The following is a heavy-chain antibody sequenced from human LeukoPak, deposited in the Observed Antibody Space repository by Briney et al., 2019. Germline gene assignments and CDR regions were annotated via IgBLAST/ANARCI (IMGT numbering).Heavy chain of an antibody. Sequence: SETLSLTCAVYGGSFSGYYWSWIRQPPGKGLEWIGEINHSGSTNYNPSLKSRVTISVDTSKTQFSLKLSSVTAADTAVYYCARKISGLFDYWGQGTLVTVSS. D-gene: IGHD3-3*02. CDR2: INHSGST. CDR1: GGSFSGYY. J-gene: IGHJ4*02. CDR3: ARKISGLFDY. V-gene: IGHV4-34*01.